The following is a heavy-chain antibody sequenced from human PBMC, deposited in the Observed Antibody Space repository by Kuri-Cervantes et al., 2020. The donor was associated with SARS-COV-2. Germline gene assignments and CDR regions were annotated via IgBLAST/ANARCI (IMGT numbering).Heavy chain of an antibody. CDR3: ARGGTYYYGSGSYYRYYYYGMDV. CDR1: GGSISSHY. J-gene: IGHJ6*02. V-gene: IGHV4-59*11. D-gene: IGHD3-10*01. Sequence: GSLRLSCTVSGGSISSHYWSWIRQPPGKGLEWIGYVYDSGSTNYNPSLKRRVTISVDTSKNQFSLKLSSVTAADTAVYYFARGGTYYYGSGSYYRYYYYGMDVWGQGTTVTVSS. CDR2: VYDSGST.